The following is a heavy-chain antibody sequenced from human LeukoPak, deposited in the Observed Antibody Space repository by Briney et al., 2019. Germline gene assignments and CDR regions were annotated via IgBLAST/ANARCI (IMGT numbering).Heavy chain of an antibody. J-gene: IGHJ5*02. CDR1: GGAISSGAYY. CDR2: IYYSGTT. D-gene: IGHD3-16*02. V-gene: IGHV4-31*03. Sequence: SETLSLTCTVSGGAISSGAYYWSWIRQHPGKGLESVGHIYYSGTTDYNPSLKSRVTISLDTSKSQFSLKLSSVTAADTAVYYCAREIVGGSLGWFDPWGQGTLVTVSS. CDR3: AREIVGGSLGWFDP.